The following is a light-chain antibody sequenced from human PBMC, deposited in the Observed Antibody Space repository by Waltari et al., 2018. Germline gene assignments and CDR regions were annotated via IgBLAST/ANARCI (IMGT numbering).Light chain of an antibody. V-gene: IGLV2-11*01. CDR1: SSYVGGYNY. CDR2: DVS. J-gene: IGLJ1*01. Sequence: QSALTQPRSVSGSPGQSVTIPCTGTSSYVGGYNYVSWYQQHPGKAPKLMIYDVSKRPSGVPDRFSGSKSGNTASLTISGLQAEDEADYYCCSYAGSYTFEVFGTGTKVTVL. CDR3: CSYAGSYTFEV.